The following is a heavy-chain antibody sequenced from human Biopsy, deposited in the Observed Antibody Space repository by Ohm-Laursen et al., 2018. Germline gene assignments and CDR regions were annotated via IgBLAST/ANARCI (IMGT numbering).Heavy chain of an antibody. CDR2: IYYDGIT. CDR1: GYSATNDYY. J-gene: IGHJ6*02. D-gene: IGHD5-12*01. V-gene: IGHV4-38-2*02. CDR3: ARVAGGYAYYYGMDV. Sequence: SQTLSLTCPVSGYSATNDYYWGWIRQPPGKGLEWIGNIYYDGITYYNPSLKSRVAMSVDTSKNQFSLRLTSVTAADTAVYYCARVAGGYAYYYGMDVWGQGTTVIVSS.